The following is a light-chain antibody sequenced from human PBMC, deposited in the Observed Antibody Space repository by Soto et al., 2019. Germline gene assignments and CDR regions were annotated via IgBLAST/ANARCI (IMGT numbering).Light chain of an antibody. CDR1: QNIRSR. V-gene: IGKV1-5*01. CDR3: QQYQSYWT. Sequence: DFQMTQSPSTLSASVGDRVTLPCRASQNIRSRLAWFRQKPGKAPKLLIYDASSLESGVPQRFSGSGSGTEFTLTISSLQTDDFSTDYCQQYQSYWTFGQGTKVDIK. J-gene: IGKJ1*01. CDR2: DAS.